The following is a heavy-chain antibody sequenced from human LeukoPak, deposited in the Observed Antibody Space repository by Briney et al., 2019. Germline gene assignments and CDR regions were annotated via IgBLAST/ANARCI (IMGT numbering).Heavy chain of an antibody. CDR3: AKSMTTVDYGMDV. Sequence: SETLSLTCTVSGGSISSSSYYWGWIRQPPGKGLEWIGSIYYSGSTYYNPSLKSRVTISVDKSKNQFSLKLSSVTAADTAVYYCAKSMTTVDYGMDVWGQGTTVTVSS. D-gene: IGHD4-17*01. CDR2: IYYSGST. J-gene: IGHJ6*02. V-gene: IGHV4-39*07. CDR1: GGSISSSSYY.